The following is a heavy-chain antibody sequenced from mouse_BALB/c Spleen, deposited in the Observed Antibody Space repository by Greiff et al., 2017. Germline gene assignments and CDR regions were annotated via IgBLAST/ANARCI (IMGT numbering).Heavy chain of an antibody. Sequence: DVMLVESGGGLVQPGGSLKLSCAASGFTFSSYTMSWVRQTPEKRLEWVAYISNGGGSTYYPDTVKGRFTISRDNAKNTLYLQMSSLKSEDTAMYYCAREGHYYGSSYWYFDVWGAGTTVTVSS. V-gene: IGHV5-12-2*01. CDR3: AREGHYYGSSYWYFDV. CDR1: GFTFSSYT. J-gene: IGHJ1*01. D-gene: IGHD1-1*01. CDR2: ISNGGGST.